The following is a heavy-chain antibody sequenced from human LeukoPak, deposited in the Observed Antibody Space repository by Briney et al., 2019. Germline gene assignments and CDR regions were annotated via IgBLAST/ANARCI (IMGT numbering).Heavy chain of an antibody. Sequence: GGSLRLSCAASGFTFSSYNMHWVRQGTGKGLEWVSAIGTAGDTYYPGSVKGRFTTSRENAKNSLYLQMNSLRVGDTAVYYCARGRGWGTFDIWGQGTMVTVSS. D-gene: IGHD3-10*01. J-gene: IGHJ3*02. CDR3: ARGRGWGTFDI. CDR2: IGTAGDT. V-gene: IGHV3-13*04. CDR1: GFTFSSYN.